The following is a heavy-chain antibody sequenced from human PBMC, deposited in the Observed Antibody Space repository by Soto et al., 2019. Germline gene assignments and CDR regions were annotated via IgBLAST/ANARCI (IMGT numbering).Heavy chain of an antibody. D-gene: IGHD3-3*01. CDR2: ISYDGSNK. V-gene: IGHV3-30*19. CDR3: AREGKEKGSYDFWSGYYYYFDY. J-gene: IGHJ4*02. CDR1: GFTFSSYG. Sequence: QVQLVESGGGVVQPGRSLRLSCAASGFTFSSYGMHWVRQAPGKGLEWVAVISYDGSNKYYADSVKGRFTISRDNSKNTLYLQMNSLRAEDTAVYYCAREGKEKGSYDFWSGYYYYFDYWGQGTLVTVSS.